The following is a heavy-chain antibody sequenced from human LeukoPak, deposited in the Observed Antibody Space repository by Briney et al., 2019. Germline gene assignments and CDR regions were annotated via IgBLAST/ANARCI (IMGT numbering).Heavy chain of an antibody. J-gene: IGHJ4*02. V-gene: IGHV4-39*01. CDR3: ARIPTAPHDFMGRGVSESASFDY. CDR1: GGSISSSSYY. D-gene: IGHD3-10*01. CDR2: IYYSRST. Sequence: PSETLSLTCTVSGGSISSSSYYWGCIRQPPGKGLGWIGSIYYSRSTYYDPSLKSRVTISVDTSNNLFSLKLSSVTAADTAVYYCARIPTAPHDFMGRGVSESASFDYWGQGTLVTVSS.